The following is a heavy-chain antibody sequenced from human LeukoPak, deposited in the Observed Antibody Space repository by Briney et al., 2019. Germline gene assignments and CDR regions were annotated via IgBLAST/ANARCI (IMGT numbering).Heavy chain of an antibody. CDR3: ARELDSGGYYWGSDY. J-gene: IGHJ4*02. V-gene: IGHV3-30*04. CDR1: GFTFSSYE. Sequence: GGSLRLSCAASGFTFSSYEMNWVRQAPGKGLEWGAVISYDGSNKYYADSVKGRFTISRDNSKNTLYLQMNSLRAEDTAVYYCARELDSGGYYWGSDYWGQGTLVTVSS. CDR2: ISYDGSNK. D-gene: IGHD3-22*01.